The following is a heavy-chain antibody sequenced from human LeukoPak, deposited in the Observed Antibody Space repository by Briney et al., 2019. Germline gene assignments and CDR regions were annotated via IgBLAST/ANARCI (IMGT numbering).Heavy chain of an antibody. V-gene: IGHV4-38-2*01. D-gene: IGHD6-13*01. CDR2: IYHSGST. CDR3: AGGNGYSRKQTVYYFDY. CDR1: GYSISSGYY. Sequence: SETLSLTCAVSGYSISSGYYWGWIRQPPGKGLEWIGSIYHSGSTYYNPSLKSRVTISVDTSKNQFSLKLSSVTAADTAVYYCAGGNGYSRKQTVYYFDYWGQGPLVTVSS. J-gene: IGHJ4*02.